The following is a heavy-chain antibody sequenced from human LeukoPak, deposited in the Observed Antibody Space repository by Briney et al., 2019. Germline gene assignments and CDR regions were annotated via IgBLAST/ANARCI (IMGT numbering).Heavy chain of an antibody. V-gene: IGHV3-7*01. CDR3: ARVGENDDYGDYGMFDY. J-gene: IGHJ3*01. CDR1: GFTFSSYW. D-gene: IGHD4-17*01. CDR2: IKQDGSEK. Sequence: GGSLRLSCAASGFTFSSYWMSWVRQAPGKGLEWVANIKQDGSEKYYVDSVKGRFTISRDNAKNSLYLQMNSLRAEDTAVYYCARVGENDDYGDYGMFDYWGQGTMVTVSS.